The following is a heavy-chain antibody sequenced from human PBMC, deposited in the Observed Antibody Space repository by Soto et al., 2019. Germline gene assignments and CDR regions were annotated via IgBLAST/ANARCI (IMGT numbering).Heavy chain of an antibody. CDR3: ARSVGVTTLSYLDF. V-gene: IGHV1-69*01. J-gene: IGHJ4*02. CDR2: IIPMFGTA. CDR1: GGTFSSHG. D-gene: IGHD2-21*01. Sequence: QVHLVQSGAEVKKPGSSVKVSCKASGGTFSSHGISWVRQVPGQGLEWMGGIIPMFGTATSTQNFQGRLTMTADESTSTAYIELSILPSEDTAVYFCARSVGVTTLSYLDFWGQGTLVTVSS.